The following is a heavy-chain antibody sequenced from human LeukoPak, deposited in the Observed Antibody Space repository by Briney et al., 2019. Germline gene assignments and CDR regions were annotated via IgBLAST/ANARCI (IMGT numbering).Heavy chain of an antibody. Sequence: ASVKVSCKASGGTFSSYAISWVRQAPGQGLEWMGIINLNGGSTSYEQKFQGRVTMTRDTSTSTVYMELSSLRSEDTAVYYCARGIPFTYYYDSSGQSDYWGQGTLVTVSS. CDR1: GGTFSSYA. D-gene: IGHD3-22*01. CDR2: INLNGGST. V-gene: IGHV1-46*01. CDR3: ARGIPFTYYYDSSGQSDY. J-gene: IGHJ4*02.